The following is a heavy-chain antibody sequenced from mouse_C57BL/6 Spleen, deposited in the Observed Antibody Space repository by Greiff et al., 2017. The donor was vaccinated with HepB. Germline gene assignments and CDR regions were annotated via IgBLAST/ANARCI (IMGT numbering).Heavy chain of an antibody. CDR2: IYPGDGDT. CDR1: GYAFSSYW. Sequence: QVQLKESGAELVKPGASVKISCKASGYAFSSYWMNWVKQRPGKGLEWIGQIYPGDGDTNYNGKFKGKATLTADKSSSTAYMQLSSLTSEDSAVYFCARSDPEETVWFAYWGQGTLVTVSA. J-gene: IGHJ3*01. V-gene: IGHV1-80*01. CDR3: ARSDPEETVWFAY.